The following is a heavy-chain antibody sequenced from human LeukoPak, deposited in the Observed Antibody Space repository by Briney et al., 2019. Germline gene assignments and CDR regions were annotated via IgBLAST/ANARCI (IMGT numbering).Heavy chain of an antibody. V-gene: IGHV4-30-4*01. CDR2: IYYSGST. J-gene: IGHJ4*02. CDR1: GGSISSGDYY. CDR3: ARVKNYGSGSYFQFDY. D-gene: IGHD3-10*01. Sequence: PSETLSLTCTVSGGSISSGDYYWSWIRQPPGKGLEWIGYIYYSGSTYYNPSLKSRVTISVDTSKNQFSLKLSSVTAADTAVNYCARVKNYGSGSYFQFDYWGQGTLVTVSS.